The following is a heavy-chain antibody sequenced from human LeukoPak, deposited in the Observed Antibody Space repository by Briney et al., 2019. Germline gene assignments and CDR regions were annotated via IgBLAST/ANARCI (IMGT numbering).Heavy chain of an antibody. V-gene: IGHV3-33*01. D-gene: IGHD3-22*01. CDR2: IYNDGSNK. J-gene: IGHJ4*02. CDR3: AREIYDTSGHKYFYY. Sequence: GGSLRLTCAASGFTFSVYGMHWVRQAPGKGLEWVAIIYNDGSNKYYADSVKGRFTISRDNSQNTLYLQMSSLRAEDTAVYYCAREIYDTSGHKYFYYWGQGTLVTVSS. CDR1: GFTFSVYG.